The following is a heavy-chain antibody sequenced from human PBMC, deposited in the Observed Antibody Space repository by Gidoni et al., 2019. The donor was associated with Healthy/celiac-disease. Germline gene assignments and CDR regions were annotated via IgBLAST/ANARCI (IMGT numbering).Heavy chain of an antibody. CDR3: ATNYYDSSGPFRAGPFYYFDY. Sequence: EVQLLESGGGLVQPGGSLRLSCAASGFTLRRHAMSWVRQAPGKGLEWVSAISGSGGSTYYADSVKGRFTISRDNSKNTLYLQMNSLRAEDTAVYYCATNYYDSSGPFRAGPFYYFDYWGQGTLVTVSS. CDR2: ISGSGGST. CDR1: GFTLRRHA. J-gene: IGHJ4*02. V-gene: IGHV3-23*01. D-gene: IGHD3-22*01.